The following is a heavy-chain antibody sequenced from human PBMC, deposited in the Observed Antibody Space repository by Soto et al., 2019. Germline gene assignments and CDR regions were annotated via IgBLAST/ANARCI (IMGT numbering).Heavy chain of an antibody. V-gene: IGHV4-39*01. D-gene: IGHD3-3*01. CDR2: FYYTGST. Sequence: SETLSLTCTVSGGSISSSSYYWGWIRQPPGKGLEWIGSFYYTGSTYSNPSLRSRVTISVDTSKNQFSLKLSSVTAADTAVYYCARPVSGYHACDIWGQGTMVTVSS. J-gene: IGHJ3*02. CDR3: ARPVSGYHACDI. CDR1: GGSISSSSYY.